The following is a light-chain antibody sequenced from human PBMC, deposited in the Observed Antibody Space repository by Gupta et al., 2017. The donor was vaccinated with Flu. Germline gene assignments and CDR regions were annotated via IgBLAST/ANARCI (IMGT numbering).Light chain of an antibody. CDR2: GAS. CDR3: QQYNNWPPTYT. CDR1: QSVSSN. V-gene: IGKV3-15*01. Sequence: EIVMTQSPATLSVSPGVRATLSCRASQSVSSNLAGYQQKPAQAPRLLIYGASTRATGIPARFSGSGSGTEFTPTISSLQSEDVAVYYCQQYNNWPPTYTFGQGTKLEIK. J-gene: IGKJ2*01.